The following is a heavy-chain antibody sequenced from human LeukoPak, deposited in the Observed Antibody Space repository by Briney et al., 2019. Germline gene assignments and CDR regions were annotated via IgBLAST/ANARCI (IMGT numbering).Heavy chain of an antibody. V-gene: IGHV3-21*01. J-gene: IGHJ4*02. CDR1: GFTFSSYS. Sequence: GGSLRLSCAASGFTFSSYSTNWVRQAPGKGLEWVSSISSSSSYIYYADSVKGRFTISRDNAKNSLYLQMNSLRVEDTAVYYCVRDDGYYYGSGTYYRHWGQGTLVTVSS. CDR2: ISSSSSYI. CDR3: VRDDGYYYGSGTYYRH. D-gene: IGHD3-10*01.